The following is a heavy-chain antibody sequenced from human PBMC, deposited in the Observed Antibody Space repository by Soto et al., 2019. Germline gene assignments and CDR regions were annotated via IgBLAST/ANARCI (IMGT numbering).Heavy chain of an antibody. CDR1: GYIFSKYG. CDR3: ARDAPHYYDSSLIALYM. Sequence: QVDLEQSGGEVKKPGASVKVSCKASGYIFSKYGISWVRQAPGQGLQWIGWIGADNGDTNYAQKFQVRVTLTRDASATTAFMELSSLRSDDTAYYSCARDAPHYYDSSLIALYMWGQGTMVIVSS. V-gene: IGHV1-18*01. D-gene: IGHD3-22*01. CDR2: IGADNGDT. J-gene: IGHJ3*01.